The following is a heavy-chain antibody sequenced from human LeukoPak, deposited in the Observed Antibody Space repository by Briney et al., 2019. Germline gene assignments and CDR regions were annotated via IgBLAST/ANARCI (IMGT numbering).Heavy chain of an antibody. D-gene: IGHD3-16*01. Sequence: ASVTVSCKASGYTFTAYYVHWVRQAPGQGLEWMGLINPNSGGTNYAQRFQGRVTMTRDTSISTAYMELSNLTSDDTAVYFCARDKGTLGGDYWGQGTLVTVSS. CDR3: ARDKGTLGGDY. CDR1: GYTFTAYY. CDR2: INPNSGGT. V-gene: IGHV1-2*02. J-gene: IGHJ4*02.